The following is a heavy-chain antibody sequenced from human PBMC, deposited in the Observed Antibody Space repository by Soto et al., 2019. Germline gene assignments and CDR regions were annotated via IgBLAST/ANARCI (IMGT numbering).Heavy chain of an antibody. J-gene: IGHJ4*02. CDR3: ARRQFPFNALDY. CDR1: GGSISSSSYY. CDR2: IYYSGST. V-gene: IGHV4-39*01. D-gene: IGHD3-3*02. Sequence: SETLSLTCTVSGGSISSSSYYWGWIRQPPGKGLEWIGSIYYSGSTYYNPSLKSRVTISVDTSKNQFSLKLSSVTAADTAVYYCARRQFPFNALDYWGQGTLVTVSS.